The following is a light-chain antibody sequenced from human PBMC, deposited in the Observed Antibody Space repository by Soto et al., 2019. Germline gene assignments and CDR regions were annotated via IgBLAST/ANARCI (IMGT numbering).Light chain of an antibody. CDR2: KAS. J-gene: IGKJ4*01. V-gene: IGKV1-5*03. CDR3: QQYNTYPLT. CDR1: QSISTW. Sequence: DIQMTQSPSTLSASVGDRVTITCRASQSISTWLAWYQQKPGKAPNLLIYKASNLEGGVPSRFSGNGSGTEFNITISSLQPDDFATYYCQQYNTYPLTSGGGTVVESK.